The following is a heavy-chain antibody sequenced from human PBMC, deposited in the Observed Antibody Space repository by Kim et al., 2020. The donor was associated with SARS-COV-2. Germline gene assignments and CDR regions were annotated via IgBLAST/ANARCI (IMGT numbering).Heavy chain of an antibody. CDR3: ARPSWIYTDRVDL. D-gene: IGHD1-7*01. J-gene: IGHJ2*01. Sequence: ASVKVSCKASGYTFTSYAMHWVRQAPGQGLEWMGWINPNTGNPKYAQQFTGRVVFTRDTSVSTAYMEISSLRADDTAVYYCARPSWIYTDRVDL. CDR1: GYTFTSYA. CDR2: INPNTGNP. V-gene: IGHV7-4-1*02.